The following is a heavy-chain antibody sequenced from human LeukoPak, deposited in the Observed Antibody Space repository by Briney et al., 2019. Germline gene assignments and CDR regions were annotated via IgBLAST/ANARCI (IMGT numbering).Heavy chain of an antibody. V-gene: IGHV3-7*01. CDR1: GFTFSSYW. CDR2: IKQDGSEK. CDR3: ASWAGNTQSDSWSGPFDY. Sequence: PGGSLRLSCAASGFTFSSYWMSWVRQAPGKGLEWVANIKQDGSEKYYVDSVKGRFTISRDNAKNSLYLQMSSLRVEDTAVYYCASWAGNTQSDSWSGPFDYWGQGTLVTVSS. J-gene: IGHJ4*02. D-gene: IGHD3-3*01.